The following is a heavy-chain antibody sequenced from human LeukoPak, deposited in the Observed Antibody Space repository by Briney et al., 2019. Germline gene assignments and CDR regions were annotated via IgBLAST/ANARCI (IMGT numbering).Heavy chain of an antibody. CDR2: INHSGST. Sequence: PSETLSLTCAVYGGSFSGYYWSWIRQPPGKGLEWIGEINHSGSTNYNSSLKSRVTISVDTPKNQFSLKLNPVTAADTAVYYCATLDPGHWGQGTLVTVSS. V-gene: IGHV4-34*01. CDR1: GGSFSGYY. D-gene: IGHD1-1*01. CDR3: ATLDPGH. J-gene: IGHJ4*02.